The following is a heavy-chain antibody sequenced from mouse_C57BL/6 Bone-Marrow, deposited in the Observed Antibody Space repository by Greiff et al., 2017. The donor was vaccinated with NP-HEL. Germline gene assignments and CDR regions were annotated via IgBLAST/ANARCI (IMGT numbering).Heavy chain of an antibody. CDR1: GYTFTSYW. CDR3: ARSWDYSNAWFAY. J-gene: IGHJ3*01. Sequence: QVQLQQSGAELVRPGSSVKLSCKASGYTFTSYWMHWVKQRPIQGLEWIGNIDPSDSETHYNQKFKDKATLTVDKSSSTAYMQLSSLTSDDAAVYYCARSWDYSNAWFAYWGQGTLVTVSA. V-gene: IGHV1-52*01. D-gene: IGHD2-5*01. CDR2: IDPSDSET.